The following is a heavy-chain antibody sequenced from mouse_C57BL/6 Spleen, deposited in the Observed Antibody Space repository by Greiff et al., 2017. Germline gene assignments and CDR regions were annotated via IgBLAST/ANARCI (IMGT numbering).Heavy chain of an antibody. V-gene: IGHV1-39*01. D-gene: IGHD6-5*01. Sequence: VQLQQSGPELVKPGASVKISCKASGYSFTDYNMHWVKQSTGKSLEWIGVINPNDGTTSYNQKFKGKATLTVDQSSSTAYMQLNRLTSEDSAVYYCARAYCNYGYCDVWGTGTTVTVSA. CDR3: ARAYCNYGYCDV. J-gene: IGHJ1*03. CDR1: GYSFTDYN. CDR2: INPNDGTT.